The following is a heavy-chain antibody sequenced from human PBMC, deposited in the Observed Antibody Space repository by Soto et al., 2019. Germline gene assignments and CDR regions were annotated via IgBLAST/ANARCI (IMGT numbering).Heavy chain of an antibody. CDR3: ARNSYGTDYFVY. V-gene: IGHV4-59*01. CDR2: IYYSGST. J-gene: IGHJ4*02. Sequence: QVQLQESGPGLVKPSETLSLTCTVSGGSISSYYWSWIRQPPGKGLEWIGYIYYSGSTNYNPSLKSQVTISVDTSKNQFSLKLSSVTAADTAVYYCARNSYGTDYFVYWGQGTQVTVSS. D-gene: IGHD5-18*01. CDR1: GGSISSYY.